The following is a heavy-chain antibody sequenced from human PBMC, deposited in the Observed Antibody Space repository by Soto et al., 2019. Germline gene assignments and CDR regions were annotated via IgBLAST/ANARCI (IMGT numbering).Heavy chain of an antibody. V-gene: IGHV3-30*18. Sequence: GGSLRLSCAASGFTFSSYGMHWVRQAPGKGLEWVAVISYDGSNKYYADSVKGRFTISRDNSKNTLYLQMNSLRAEDTAVYYCAKDPHHYVLLWFGSGPTYYYYGMDVWGQGTTVTVSS. CDR3: AKDPHHYVLLWFGSGPTYYYYGMDV. J-gene: IGHJ6*02. CDR1: GFTFSSYG. D-gene: IGHD3-10*01. CDR2: ISYDGSNK.